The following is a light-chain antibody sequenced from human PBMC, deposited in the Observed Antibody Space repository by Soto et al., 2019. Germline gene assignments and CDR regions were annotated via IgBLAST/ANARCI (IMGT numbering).Light chain of an antibody. CDR2: EVS. CDR1: SSDVGVYNY. J-gene: IGLJ2*01. CDR3: SSYAGNKNVV. V-gene: IGLV2-8*01. Sequence: QSVLTQPPSASGSPGQSVTISCTGTSSDVGVYNYVSWYQQHPGKAPKLMIYEVSKRPSGVPDRFSGSKSGNTASLTVSGLQAADEADYFCSSYAGNKNVVFGGGTKVTVL.